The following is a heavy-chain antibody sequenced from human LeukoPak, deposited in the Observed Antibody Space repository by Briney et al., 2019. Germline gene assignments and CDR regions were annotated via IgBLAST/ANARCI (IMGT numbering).Heavy chain of an antibody. Sequence: SETLSLTCTVSGGSVSSSSYNWAWIRQPPGKGLEWIGNIDNIGSTYYNPSLQSRVTISVDKSKDQVSLKLNSVTAADTAMYYCARPPGIAAAWFDPWGQGTLVTVSS. CDR1: GGSVSSSSYN. J-gene: IGHJ5*02. CDR3: ARPPGIAAAWFDP. CDR2: IDNIGST. V-gene: IGHV4-39*01. D-gene: IGHD6-13*01.